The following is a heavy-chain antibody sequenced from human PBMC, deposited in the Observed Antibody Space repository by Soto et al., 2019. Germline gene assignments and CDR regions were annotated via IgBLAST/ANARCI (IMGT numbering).Heavy chain of an antibody. J-gene: IGHJ4*02. CDR3: STIFGVVIIEDYFDY. CDR1: GFTFSSYA. CDR2: ISGSGGST. D-gene: IGHD3-3*01. V-gene: IGHV3-23*01. Sequence: GGSLRLSCAASGFTFSSYAMSWVRQAPGKGLEWVSAISGSGGSTYYADSVKGRLHISRDNSKNTLYLQMNSLRAEDTAVYYCSTIFGVVIIEDYFDYWGQGTLVTVSS.